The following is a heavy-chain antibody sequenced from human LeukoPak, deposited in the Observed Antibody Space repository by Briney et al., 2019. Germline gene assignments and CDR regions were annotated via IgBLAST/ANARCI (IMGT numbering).Heavy chain of an antibody. CDR1: GGSIYSRSNY. CDR2: INHSGST. D-gene: IGHD5-24*01. V-gene: IGHV4-39*07. Sequence: KPSETLSLTCTVSGGSIYSRSNYWAWIRQPPGKGLEWIGEINHSGSTNYNPSLKSRVTISVDTSKNQFSLKLSSVTAADTAVYYCARRKGWLQFRHFDYWGQGTLVTVSS. CDR3: ARRKGWLQFRHFDY. J-gene: IGHJ4*02.